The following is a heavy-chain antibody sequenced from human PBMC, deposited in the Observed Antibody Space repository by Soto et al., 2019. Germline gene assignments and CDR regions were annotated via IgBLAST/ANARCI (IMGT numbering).Heavy chain of an antibody. J-gene: IGHJ5*02. CDR1: DGSNRSGDDY. CDR2: IYYSEST. D-gene: IGHD6-25*01. V-gene: IGHV4-30-4*01. Sequence: LCHTWTVSDGSNRSGDDYWRWISQPPGKGLEWIGYIYYSESTYSNPSLKSRVTISVDTSKNQFSLKLSSVTAADTAFYYCARWRKRLGGTVSAPLVKGT. CDR3: ARWRKRLGGTVSAP.